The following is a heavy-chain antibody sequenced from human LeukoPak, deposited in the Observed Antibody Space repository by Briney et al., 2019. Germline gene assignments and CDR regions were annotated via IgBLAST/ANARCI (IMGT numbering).Heavy chain of an antibody. Sequence: GRSLRLSCAASGFTFSSYAMHWVRQAPGKGLEWVAVISYDGSNKYYADSVKGRFTISRDNSKNTLYLQMNSLRAEDTAVYYCARDRGSYTPIDYWGQGTLVTVSS. CDR3: ARDRGSYTPIDY. CDR2: ISYDGSNK. V-gene: IGHV3-30*04. D-gene: IGHD1-26*01. CDR1: GFTFSSYA. J-gene: IGHJ4*02.